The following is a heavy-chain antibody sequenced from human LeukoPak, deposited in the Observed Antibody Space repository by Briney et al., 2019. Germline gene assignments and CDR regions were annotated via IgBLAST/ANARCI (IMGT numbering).Heavy chain of an antibody. D-gene: IGHD3-16*01. J-gene: IGHJ4*02. CDR3: ARIPQAAIYTVPNSDY. V-gene: IGHV3-23*01. CDR2: ISGSG. Sequence: PGGSLRLSCAASGFTFSSYSMTWVRQAPGKGLEWLSIISGSGDSVKGQFTISRDNSKNTLYLEMDSLRVEDTAVYYCARIPQAAIYTVPNSDYWGQGTLVTVSS. CDR1: GFTFSSYS.